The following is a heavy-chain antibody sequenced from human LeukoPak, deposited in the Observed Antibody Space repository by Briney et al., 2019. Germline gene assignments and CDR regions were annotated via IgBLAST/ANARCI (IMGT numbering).Heavy chain of an antibody. CDR2: IKQDGSEK. J-gene: IGHJ4*02. Sequence: GGSLRLSCAASGFAFSSYWMSWVRQAPGKGLEWVANIKQDGSEKYYVDSVKGRFTISRDNAKNSLYLQMNSLRAEDTAVYYCARGYCSGGSCFFDYWGQGTLVTVSS. CDR3: ARGYCSGGSCFFDY. V-gene: IGHV3-7*01. CDR1: GFAFSSYW. D-gene: IGHD2-15*01.